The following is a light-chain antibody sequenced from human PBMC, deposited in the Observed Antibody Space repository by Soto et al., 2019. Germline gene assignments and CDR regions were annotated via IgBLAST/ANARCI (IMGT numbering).Light chain of an antibody. V-gene: IGKV3-20*01. J-gene: IGKJ1*01. CDR3: QQYDNSHRT. CDR1: QSVSSSF. Sequence: EIVLTQSPGTLSLSPGERATLSCRASQSVSSSFLAWYQQKPGQAPRLLIYGASSRATGIPDRFSGSGSGTDFTLTISRLEPEDFAVYHCQQYDNSHRTFGQGTKVEIK. CDR2: GAS.